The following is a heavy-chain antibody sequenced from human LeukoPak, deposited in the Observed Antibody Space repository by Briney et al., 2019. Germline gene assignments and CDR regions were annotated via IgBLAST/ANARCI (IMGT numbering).Heavy chain of an antibody. CDR2: IYYSGST. J-gene: IGHJ5*02. D-gene: IGHD6-6*01. CDR3: ARGRKAARNNWFDP. V-gene: IGHV4-59*08. Sequence: PSETLSLTCTVSGGSISSYYWSWIRQPPGKGLEWIGYIYYSGSTNYNPSLKSRVTISVDTSKNQFSLKLSSVTAADTAVYYCARGRKAARNNWFDPWGQGTLVTVSS. CDR1: GGSISSYY.